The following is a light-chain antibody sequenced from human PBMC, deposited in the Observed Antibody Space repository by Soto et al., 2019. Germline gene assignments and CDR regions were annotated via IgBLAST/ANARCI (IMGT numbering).Light chain of an antibody. CDR2: GAS. CDR3: QQYSDWPPCT. CDR1: QTISNR. J-gene: IGKJ1*01. V-gene: IGKV3-15*01. Sequence: EVVMTQSPATLSVAPGERATLSCRASQTISNRLAWYQQKPGQAPRLLIYGASTRATGIPDRFRGSGSGTEFTLTISSLQSGDFAVYYCQQYSDWPPCTFGQGTKVEIK.